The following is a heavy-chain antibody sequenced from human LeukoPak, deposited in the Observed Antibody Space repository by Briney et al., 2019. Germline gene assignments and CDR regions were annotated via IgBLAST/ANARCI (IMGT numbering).Heavy chain of an antibody. V-gene: IGHV1-2*02. CDR1: GYTFAGYY. CDR2: IKPNSGGT. CDR3: ATIGYSSGWYYFDY. Sequence: ASVKVSRKASGYTFAGYYMHWVRQAPGQGLEWMGWIKPNSGGTNYAQKFQGRVTMTRDTSISTAYMELSRLRSDDTAVYYCATIGYSSGWYYFDYWGQGTLVTVSS. J-gene: IGHJ4*02. D-gene: IGHD6-19*01.